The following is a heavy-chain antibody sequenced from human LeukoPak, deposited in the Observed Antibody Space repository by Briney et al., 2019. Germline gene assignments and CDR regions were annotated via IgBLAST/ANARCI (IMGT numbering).Heavy chain of an antibody. J-gene: IGHJ4*02. D-gene: IGHD1-20*01. V-gene: IGHV3-11*06. CDR2: RSSSSYT. CDR3: VKVYLQLTAGYFDY. Sequence: GGSLRLSCAASGFSFSDYSMSWIRQAPGKGLECISYRSSSSYTYYADSVKGRFTISRDNSKNTLYLQMSSLRAEDTAVYYCVKVYLQLTAGYFDYWGQGTLVTVSS. CDR1: GFSFSDYS.